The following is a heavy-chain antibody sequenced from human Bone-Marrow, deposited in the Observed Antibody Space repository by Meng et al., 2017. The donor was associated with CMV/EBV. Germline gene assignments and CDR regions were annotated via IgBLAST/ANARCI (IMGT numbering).Heavy chain of an antibody. CDR1: GFTFDNAW. CDR2: IKSKTNGGTT. J-gene: IGHJ6*02. CDR3: TTHKYNPQDDYYYYGVDV. Sequence: GGPLRLSCAGSGFTFDNAWMSWVRQAPGKGLEWVGRIKSKTNGGTTDYAAPVKGRFTISRDDSKNTLYLQLSNLKTEDTGVYYCTTHKYNPQDDYYYYGVDVWGQGTTVTVSS. D-gene: IGHD1-14*01. V-gene: IGHV3-15*01.